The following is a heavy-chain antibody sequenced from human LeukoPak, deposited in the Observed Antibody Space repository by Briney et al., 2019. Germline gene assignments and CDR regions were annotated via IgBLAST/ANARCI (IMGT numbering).Heavy chain of an antibody. CDR1: GGSISSGGYY. CDR2: IYYSGST. CDR3: ASDHYYDSSGYAFDI. J-gene: IGHJ3*02. Sequence: SQTLSLTCTVSGGSISSGGYYWSWVRQHPGKGLEWIGCIYYSGSTYYNPSLKSRVTISVDTSKNQFSLKLSSVTAADTAVYYCASDHYYDSSGYAFDIWGQGTMVTVSS. V-gene: IGHV4-31*03. D-gene: IGHD3-22*01.